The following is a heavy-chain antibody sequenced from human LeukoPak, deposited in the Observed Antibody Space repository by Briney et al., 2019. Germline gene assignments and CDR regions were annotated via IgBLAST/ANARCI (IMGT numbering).Heavy chain of an antibody. D-gene: IGHD6-13*01. Sequence: ASVKVSFKASGGTFISYAISWVRQAPGQGLEWMGGIIPIFGTANYAQKFQGRVTITADESTSTAYMELSSLRSEDTAVYYCARSSPSAAAVGDYWGQGTLVTVSS. CDR3: ARSSPSAAAVGDY. CDR1: GGTFISYA. CDR2: IIPIFGTA. J-gene: IGHJ4*02. V-gene: IGHV1-69*13.